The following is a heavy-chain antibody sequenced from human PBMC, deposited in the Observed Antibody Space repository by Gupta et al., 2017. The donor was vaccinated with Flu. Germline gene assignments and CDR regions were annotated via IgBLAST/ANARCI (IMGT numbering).Heavy chain of an antibody. J-gene: IGHJ5*02. D-gene: IGHD2-8*01. CDR2: INHSGST. CDR3: ARGLRSQNAGVCCDSVWFDP. CDR1: GGSFSGYY. V-gene: IGHV4-34*01. Sequence: QVQLQQWGAGLLKPSETLSLTCAVYGGSFSGYYWSWIRQPPGKGLEWIGEINHSGSTNYNPSLKSRVTISVDTSKNQFSLKLSSVTAADTAVYYCARGLRSQNAGVCCDSVWFDPWGQGTLVTGSS.